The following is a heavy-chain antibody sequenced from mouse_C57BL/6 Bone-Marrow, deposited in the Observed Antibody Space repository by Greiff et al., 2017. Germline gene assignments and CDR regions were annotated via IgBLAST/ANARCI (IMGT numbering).Heavy chain of an antibody. CDR1: GYTFTSYW. Sequence: QVQLQQPGAELVMPGASVKLSCKASGYTFTSYWMHWVKQRPGQGLEWIGEIDPSDSYTNYNQKFKGKSTLTVDKSSSKAYMQLSSLTSEDSAVYYCATWYYSNFYSIDYWGQGTTLTVSS. J-gene: IGHJ2*01. CDR3: ATWYYSNFYSIDY. CDR2: IDPSDSYT. D-gene: IGHD2-5*01. V-gene: IGHV1-69*01.